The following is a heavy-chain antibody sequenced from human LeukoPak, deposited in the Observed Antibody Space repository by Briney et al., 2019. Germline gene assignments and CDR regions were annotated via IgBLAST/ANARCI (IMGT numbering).Heavy chain of an antibody. CDR2: IYSGGST. Sequence: GGSLRLSCAASGFTVSSNYMSWVRQAPGKGLEWVSVIYSGGSTYYADSVKGRFTISRDNSKNTLYLQMNSLRAADTAVYYCARVGVLRYFDWLAVGAFDIWGQGTMVTVSS. J-gene: IGHJ3*02. CDR3: ARVGVLRYFDWLAVGAFDI. D-gene: IGHD3-9*01. CDR1: GFTVSSNY. V-gene: IGHV3-53*05.